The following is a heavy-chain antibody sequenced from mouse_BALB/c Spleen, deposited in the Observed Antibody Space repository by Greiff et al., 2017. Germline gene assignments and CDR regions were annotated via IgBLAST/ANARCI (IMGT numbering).Heavy chain of an antibody. V-gene: IGHV3-2*02. D-gene: IGHD2-4*01. Sequence: SGPGLVKPSQSLSLTCTVTGYSITSDYAWYWIRQFPGNILEWMGYISYSGSTSYNPSLKSRISITRDTSKNQFFLQLNSVTTEDTATDNCARSSYDDYYFDYGGQGTTRTGSS. J-gene: IGHJ2*01. CDR2: ISYSGST. CDR3: ARSSYDDYYFDY. CDR1: GYSITSDYA.